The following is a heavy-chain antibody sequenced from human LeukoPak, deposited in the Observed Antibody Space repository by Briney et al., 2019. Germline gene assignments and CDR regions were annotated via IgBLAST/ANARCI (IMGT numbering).Heavy chain of an antibody. V-gene: IGHV3-23*01. Sequence: GGSLRLSCAASGFTFSSSAMSWVRQAPGKGLEWVSSITSAGGGAYYPDSVKGRFTISRDNAKNSLFLQMNSLRAEDTALYYCAKGTKPVMTIPDYWGQGTLVTVSS. D-gene: IGHD4/OR15-4a*01. CDR2: ITSAGGGA. CDR3: AKGTKPVMTIPDY. CDR1: GFTFSSSA. J-gene: IGHJ4*02.